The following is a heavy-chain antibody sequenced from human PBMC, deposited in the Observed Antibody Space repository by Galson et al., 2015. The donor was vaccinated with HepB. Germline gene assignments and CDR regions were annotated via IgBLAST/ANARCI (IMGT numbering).Heavy chain of an antibody. J-gene: IGHJ3*02. CDR1: GFTFSSYW. D-gene: IGHD6-19*01. V-gene: IGHV3-74*01. CDR2: INSDGTYV. Sequence: SLRLSCAASGFTFSSYWMHWVRQVPGKGLVWVPRINSDGTYVNYADPGQGRFTISRDNAKNTLTLRMDSLRVEDTAVYYCAREFVAVAGRNSDSFDIWGQGTLVTVSS. CDR3: AREFVAVAGRNSDSFDI.